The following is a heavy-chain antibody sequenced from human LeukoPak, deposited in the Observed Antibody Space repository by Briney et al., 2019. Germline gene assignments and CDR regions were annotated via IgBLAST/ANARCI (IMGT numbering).Heavy chain of an antibody. D-gene: IGHD3-10*01. CDR1: GGSFSGYY. CDR2: INYSGST. CDR3: ARGRYGSGGYFFDY. J-gene: IGHJ4*02. Sequence: SETLSLTCAVYGGSFSGYYWSWIRQPPGKGLEWIGEINYSGSTNYNPSLKSRVTISVDTSKNQFSLKLSSVTAADTAVYYCARGRYGSGGYFFDYWGRGTLVTVSS. V-gene: IGHV4-34*01.